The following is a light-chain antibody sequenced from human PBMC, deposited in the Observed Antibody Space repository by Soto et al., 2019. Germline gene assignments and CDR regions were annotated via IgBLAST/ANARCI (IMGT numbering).Light chain of an antibody. CDR1: QGISSF. J-gene: IGKJ5*01. V-gene: IGKV1-39*01. CDR3: QQNYSPPPIT. Sequence: DIQMTQSPSSLSASVVDRVTITCRASQGISSFLNSYQQKPGKAPTLMIYSASSLQSGVPSRFSGSRSGTDFTLTISSLQPEDFATYYCQQNYSPPPITFGQGTRLEIK. CDR2: SAS.